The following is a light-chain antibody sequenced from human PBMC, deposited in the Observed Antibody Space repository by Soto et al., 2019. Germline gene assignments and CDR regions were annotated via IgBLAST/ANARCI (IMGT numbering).Light chain of an antibody. V-gene: IGKV3-15*01. CDR1: QSVIID. CDR2: GAS. J-gene: IGKJ1*01. Sequence: ERVMTQSPATLSVSPGERATLSCRASQSVIIDLAWYQQTPGQAPRLLIYGASTRATGIPVRFSGSASGTEFTLTISSLQSEDFTVYYCQQYNKWPLTFGQGTKVEIK. CDR3: QQYNKWPLT.